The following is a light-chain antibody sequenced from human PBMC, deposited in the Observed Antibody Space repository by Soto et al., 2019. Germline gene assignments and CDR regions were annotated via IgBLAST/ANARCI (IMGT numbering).Light chain of an antibody. CDR1: SSDVGGYNY. V-gene: IGLV2-14*03. CDR3: SSYTSSSTLFV. J-gene: IGLJ1*01. Sequence: QSVLTQPASVSGSPGQSITISCTGTSSDVGGYNYVSWYQHHPGKAPKLMFYDVSNRPSGGSNRFSGSKSGNTASLTISGLQAEDEADYYCSSYTSSSTLFVFGTGTKLTVL. CDR2: DVS.